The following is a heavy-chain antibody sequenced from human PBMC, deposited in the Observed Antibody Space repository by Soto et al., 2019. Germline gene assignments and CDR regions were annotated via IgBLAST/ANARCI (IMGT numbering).Heavy chain of an antibody. CDR2: IYYSGST. CDR3: ATHYSSGWYYFDY. J-gene: IGHJ4*02. CDR1: GGSISSSSYY. Sequence: SETLSLTCTVSGGSISSSSYYWGWIRQPPGKGLEWIGSIYYSGSTYYNPSLKSRVTISVDTSKNQFSLKLSSVTAADTAVYYCATHYSSGWYYFDYWGQGTLVTVSS. D-gene: IGHD6-19*01. V-gene: IGHV4-39*01.